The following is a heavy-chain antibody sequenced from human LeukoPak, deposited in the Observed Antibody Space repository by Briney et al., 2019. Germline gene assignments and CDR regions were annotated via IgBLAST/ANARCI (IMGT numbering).Heavy chain of an antibody. Sequence: SETLSPTCTVSGGSISNYYWSWIRQPPGKGLEYIGYIYYSGYTNYNPSLKSRVTISVDTSKNQFSLKLISVTAADTAVYYCARETSQKGAHYMDVWGKGTTVTISS. D-gene: IGHD3-16*01. J-gene: IGHJ6*03. CDR1: GGSISNYY. V-gene: IGHV4-59*01. CDR2: IYYSGYT. CDR3: ARETSQKGAHYMDV.